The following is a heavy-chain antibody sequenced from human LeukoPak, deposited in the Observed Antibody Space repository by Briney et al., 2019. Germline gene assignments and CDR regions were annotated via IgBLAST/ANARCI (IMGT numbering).Heavy chain of an antibody. CDR2: ISGSGGST. CDR1: GFTFSSYA. V-gene: IGHV3-23*01. CDR3: AKVTYYYDSSGYYADAFDI. D-gene: IGHD3-22*01. Sequence: GGSLRLSCAASGFTFSSYAMSWVRQAPGKGLEWVSAISGSGGSTYYADSVKGRFTISRDNSKNTLYLQMNSLRAEDTAVYYCAKVTYYYDSSGYYADAFDIWGKGTMVTVSS. J-gene: IGHJ3*02.